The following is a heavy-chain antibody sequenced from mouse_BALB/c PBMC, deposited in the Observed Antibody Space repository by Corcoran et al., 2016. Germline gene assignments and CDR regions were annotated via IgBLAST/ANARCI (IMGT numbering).Heavy chain of an antibody. CDR2: IDPANGNT. J-gene: IGHJ1*01. CDR3: ANWDWYFDV. D-gene: IGHD4-1*01. Sequence: EVQLQQSGAELVKPGASVKLSCTASGFNIKDTYMHWVKQRPEQGLEWIGRIDPANGNTKYDPNFQGKATITADTSSNTAYLQLSSRTSEDTAVYYCANWDWYFDVWGAGTTVTVSS. V-gene: IGHV14-3*02. CDR1: GFNIKDTY.